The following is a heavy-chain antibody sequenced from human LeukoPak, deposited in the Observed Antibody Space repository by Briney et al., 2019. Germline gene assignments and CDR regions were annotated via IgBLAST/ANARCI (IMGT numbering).Heavy chain of an antibody. CDR1: GDSIINYY. CDR3: ARGIFYGGRNQYIWFDL. Sequence: SSETLSLTCTVSGDSIINYYWSWIRQSPGKGLEWIGYIYYSGSTKYNPSLKSRVTISVDTSKNQFSLKLSSVTAADTAVYYCARGIFYGGRNQYIWFDLWGQGTLVTVSS. CDR2: IYYSGST. J-gene: IGHJ5*02. D-gene: IGHD4-23*01. V-gene: IGHV4-59*08.